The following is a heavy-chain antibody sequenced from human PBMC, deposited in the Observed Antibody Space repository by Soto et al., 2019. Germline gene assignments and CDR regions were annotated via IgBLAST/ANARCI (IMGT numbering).Heavy chain of an antibody. D-gene: IGHD5-18*01. CDR1: GFTFSSYA. CDR2: ISGSGSST. J-gene: IGHJ5*02. CDR3: AKGGHSYGYSNWFDP. V-gene: IGHV3-23*01. Sequence: PGGSLRLSCAASGFTFSSYAMSWVRQAPGKGLEWVSAISGSGSSTYHADSVKGRFTISRDNSKNTLYLQMNSLRAEDTAVYYCAKGGHSYGYSNWFDPWGQGTLVTVSS.